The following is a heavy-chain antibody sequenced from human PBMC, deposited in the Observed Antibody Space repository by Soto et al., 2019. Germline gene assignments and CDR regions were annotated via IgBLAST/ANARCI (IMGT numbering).Heavy chain of an antibody. CDR3: ARCMGFDGSGYAFFDS. CDR2: VSSTSSYI. CDR1: GFTFSGHT. V-gene: IGHV3-21*01. D-gene: IGHD3-10*01. Sequence: EVQLVESGGGLVKPGGSLRLSCAASGFTFSGHTINWVRQAPGKGLEWVSSVSSTSSYIYYADSVKSRFTVSRDNAEKSLYLQMNSLRAEDTAIYNCARCMGFDGSGYAFFDSWGQGTLVTVSS. J-gene: IGHJ4*02.